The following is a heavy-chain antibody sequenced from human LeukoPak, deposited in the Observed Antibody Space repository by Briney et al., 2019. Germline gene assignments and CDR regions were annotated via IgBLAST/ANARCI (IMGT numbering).Heavy chain of an antibody. CDR1: GDSISSSSYY. CDR2: IYYSGTT. CDR3: ARHRRYTTGSEEYDY. J-gene: IGHJ4*02. V-gene: IGHV4-39*01. D-gene: IGHD2-8*02. Sequence: SETLSLTCTVSGDSISSSSYYWAWIRQPPGKGLEWIGSIYYSGTTYYNPSLKSRVTISVDTSKNQFSLKVSSVTAADTAVYYCARHRRYTTGSEEYDYWGQGNMVTVSS.